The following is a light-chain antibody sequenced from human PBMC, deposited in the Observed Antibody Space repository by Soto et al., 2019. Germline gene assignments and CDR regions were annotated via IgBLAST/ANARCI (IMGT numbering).Light chain of an antibody. J-gene: IGKJ1*01. V-gene: IGKV3-15*01. CDR2: GAS. CDR1: QSVSSN. Sequence: EILMTQSPVTLSVSPGERATLSCRASQSVSSNLAWYQQKPGQAPSLLIYGASTRAPGFPARFSGSGSGTDFTLTISSLQSEDFAVYYCQQYNNWPWTFGQGTKVDIK. CDR3: QQYNNWPWT.